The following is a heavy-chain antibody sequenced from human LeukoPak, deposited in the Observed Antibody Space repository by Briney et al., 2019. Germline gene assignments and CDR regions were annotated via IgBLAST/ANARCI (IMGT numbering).Heavy chain of an antibody. CDR2: IYYSGST. CDR1: GGSISSSNYY. D-gene: IGHD2-8*01. Sequence: SETLSLTCTVSGGSISSSNYYWGWIRQPPGKGLEWIGYIYYSGSTYYNPSLKSRVTISVDTSKNQFSLKLSSVTAADTAVYYCARVVGRVGVIVLMVYAAYFDYWGQGTLVTVSS. J-gene: IGHJ4*02. CDR3: ARVVGRVGVIVLMVYAAYFDY. V-gene: IGHV4-30-4*08.